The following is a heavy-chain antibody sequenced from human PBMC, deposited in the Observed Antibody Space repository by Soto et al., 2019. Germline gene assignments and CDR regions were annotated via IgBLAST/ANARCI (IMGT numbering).Heavy chain of an antibody. V-gene: IGHV3-23*01. J-gene: IGHJ5*02. D-gene: IGHD3-10*01. CDR1: GFTFSSYA. Sequence: TGGSLRLSCAASGFTFSSYAMSWVRQAPGKGLEWVSAISGSGGSTYYADSVKGRFTISRDNSKNTLYLQMNSLRAEDTAVYYCAKGTWPGGLNDPWGQGTLVTVSS. CDR3: AKGTWPGGLNDP. CDR2: ISGSGGST.